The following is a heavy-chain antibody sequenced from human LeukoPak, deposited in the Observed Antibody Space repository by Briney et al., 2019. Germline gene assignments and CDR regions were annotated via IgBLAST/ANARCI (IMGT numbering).Heavy chain of an antibody. J-gene: IGHJ4*02. CDR1: GFTFSSYA. D-gene: IGHD5-12*01. Sequence: GGSLRLSCAASGFTFSSYAINWVRQAPGKGLEWVSGISFRGGSTFYADSVKGRFTISRDNSKNTLYLQMSSLRAEDTAIYYCARGEYSGYDQHYFDYWGQGTLVTVSS. CDR3: ARGEYSGYDQHYFDY. V-gene: IGHV3-23*01. CDR2: ISFRGGST.